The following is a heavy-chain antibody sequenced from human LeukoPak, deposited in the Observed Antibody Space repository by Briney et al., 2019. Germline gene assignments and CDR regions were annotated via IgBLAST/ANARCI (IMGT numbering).Heavy chain of an antibody. V-gene: IGHV1-18*01. CDR2: ISAYNGNT. CDR3: AREGVVPAAIMPDAFDI. CDR1: GYTFTSYG. Sequence: SVKVSCKASGYTFTSYGISWVRQAPGQGLEWMGWISAYNGNTNYAQKLQGRVTMTTDTSTSTAYMELRSLRSDDTAVYYCAREGVVPAAIMPDAFDIWGQGTMVTVSS. D-gene: IGHD2-2*01. J-gene: IGHJ3*02.